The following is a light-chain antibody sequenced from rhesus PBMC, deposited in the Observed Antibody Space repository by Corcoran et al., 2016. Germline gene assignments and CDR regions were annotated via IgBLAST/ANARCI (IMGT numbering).Light chain of an antibody. Sequence: EIVMTQSPATLCLSPGERATLSCRAGQSVGRTLAWYQQKPGQAPRLLIYSAFSRATGIPDRLSGSGSGAEFTLTISSLDPEDGGVYYCQKYNDWPWTFGQGTKVEIK. J-gene: IGKJ1*01. V-gene: IGKV3-42*02. CDR2: SAF. CDR1: QSVGRT. CDR3: QKYNDWPWT.